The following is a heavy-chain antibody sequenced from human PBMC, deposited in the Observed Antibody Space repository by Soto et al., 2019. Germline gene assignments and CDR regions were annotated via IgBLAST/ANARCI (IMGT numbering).Heavy chain of an antibody. CDR1: GFTFSNAW. CDR2: IKSKTDGGTT. J-gene: IGHJ4*02. V-gene: IGHV3-15*07. Sequence: GGSLRLSCAASGFTFSNAWMNWVRQAPGKGLEWVGRIKSKTDGGTTDYAAPVKGRFTISRDDSKNTLYLQMNSLKTEDTAVYYCTTDPHCSSTSCYYYFDYWGQGTLVTSPQ. D-gene: IGHD2-2*01. CDR3: TTDPHCSSTSCYYYFDY.